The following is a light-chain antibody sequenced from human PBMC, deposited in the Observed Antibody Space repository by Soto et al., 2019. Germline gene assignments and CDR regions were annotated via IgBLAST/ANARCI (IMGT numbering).Light chain of an antibody. CDR3: QHYYRLPLT. V-gene: IGKV4-1*01. J-gene: IGKJ4*01. CDR2: WAS. Sequence: DIVMTQSPDSLAVSLGERATINCKSSQSVLYNSNNKNYLAWYQQKPGQPPKLLIYWASTRESGVPDRFSGRGSGTDFTLTVSSLQAEDVAVYYCQHYYRLPLTFGGGTKVEIK. CDR1: QSVLYNSNNKNY.